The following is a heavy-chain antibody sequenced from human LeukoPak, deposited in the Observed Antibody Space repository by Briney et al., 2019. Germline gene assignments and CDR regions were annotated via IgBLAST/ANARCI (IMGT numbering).Heavy chain of an antibody. CDR1: GFTFSDYY. CDR2: ISSSSYT. J-gene: IGHJ3*02. D-gene: IGHD6-13*01. Sequence: PGGSLRLSCAASGFTFSDYYMSWIRQAPGKGLEWVSYISSSSYTNYADSVKGRFTISGDNAKNSLYLQMNSLRAEDTAVYYCARVGIAAAGRRYAGAFDIWGQGTMVTVSS. V-gene: IGHV3-11*05. CDR3: ARVGIAAAGRRYAGAFDI.